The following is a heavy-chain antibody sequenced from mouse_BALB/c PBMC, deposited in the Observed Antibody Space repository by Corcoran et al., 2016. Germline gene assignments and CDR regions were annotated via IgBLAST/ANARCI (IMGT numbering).Heavy chain of an antibody. D-gene: IGHD2-2*01. CDR2: ISYDGSN. CDR3: ARVGLYYYAMDY. CDR1: GYSITSGYY. V-gene: IGHV3-6*02. Sequence: DVQLQESGPGLVKPSQSLSLTCSVTGYSITSGYYCNWIRQFPGNKLEWMGYISYDGSNNYNPSLKNRISITRDTSKNQFFLKLNSVTTEDTATYYCARVGLYYYAMDYWGQGTSVTVSS. J-gene: IGHJ4*01.